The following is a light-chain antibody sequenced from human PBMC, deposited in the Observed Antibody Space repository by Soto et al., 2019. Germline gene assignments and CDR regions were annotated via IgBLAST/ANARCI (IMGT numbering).Light chain of an antibody. V-gene: IGLV2-14*01. CDR3: SSYTSSTSLYV. CDR1: SSDVGAYNY. Sequence: QSALTQPASVSGSPGQSITISCTGTSSDVGAYNYVSWYQHHPVKAPKLLIYEVSNRPSGVSDRFSGSRSGNTASLTISGLQAEDESDYYCSSYTSSTSLYVFGTGTKLTVL. CDR2: EVS. J-gene: IGLJ1*01.